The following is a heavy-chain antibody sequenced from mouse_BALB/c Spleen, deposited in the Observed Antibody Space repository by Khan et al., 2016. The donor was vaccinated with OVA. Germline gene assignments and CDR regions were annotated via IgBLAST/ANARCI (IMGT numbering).Heavy chain of an antibody. J-gene: IGHJ3*01. V-gene: IGHV3-8*02. CDR2: MIYTGYT. D-gene: IGHD2-14*01. CDR3: ARSTYRYAFAY. CDR1: GDSITSGY. Sequence: VQLKESGPSLVKPSQTLSLTCSVTGDSITSGYWSWIRKFPGNKLEYMGYMIYTGYTYYNPSLKSRISITRHTSRNQYFRPLNSVTTEDTATYYCARSTYRYAFAYWGQGTLVTVSA.